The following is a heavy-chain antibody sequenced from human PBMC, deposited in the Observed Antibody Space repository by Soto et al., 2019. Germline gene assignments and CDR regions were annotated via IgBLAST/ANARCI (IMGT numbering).Heavy chain of an antibody. D-gene: IGHD1-7*01. Sequence: GASVKVSCKASGYTFTYRYLHWARQAPGQALEWMGWITPFNGNTNYAQKFQDRVTITRDRSMSTAYMELSSLRSEDTAMYYCARYQVELDAFDIWGQGTMVTVSS. J-gene: IGHJ3*02. CDR3: ARYQVELDAFDI. V-gene: IGHV1-45*02. CDR2: ITPFNGNT. CDR1: GYTFTYRY.